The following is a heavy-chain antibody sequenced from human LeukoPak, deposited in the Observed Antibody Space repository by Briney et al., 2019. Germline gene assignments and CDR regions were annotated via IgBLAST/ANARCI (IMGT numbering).Heavy chain of an antibody. CDR2: IGTAGDT. CDR3: ARVYNSSGSGLGY. Sequence: VGSLRLSCAASGFTFSSYDMHWVRQATGKGLEWVSAIGTAGDTYYPGSVKGRFTISRENAKNSLYLQMNSLRAGDTAVYYCARVYNSSGSGLGYWGQGTLVTVSS. V-gene: IGHV3-13*01. D-gene: IGHD3-22*01. J-gene: IGHJ4*02. CDR1: GFTFSSYD.